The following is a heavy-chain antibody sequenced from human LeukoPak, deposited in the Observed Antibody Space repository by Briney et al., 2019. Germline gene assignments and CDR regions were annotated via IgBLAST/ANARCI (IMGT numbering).Heavy chain of an antibody. Sequence: SETLSLTCTVSGGSISSYYWSWIRQPPGKGLEWIGHIYYSGGTNYNPSLKSRVTISVDTSKNQFSLKLSSVTAADTAVYYCARGKYSSSSYDYWGQGTLVTVSS. CDR1: GGSISSYY. D-gene: IGHD6-6*01. J-gene: IGHJ4*02. V-gene: IGHV4-59*01. CDR3: ARGKYSSSSYDY. CDR2: IYYSGGT.